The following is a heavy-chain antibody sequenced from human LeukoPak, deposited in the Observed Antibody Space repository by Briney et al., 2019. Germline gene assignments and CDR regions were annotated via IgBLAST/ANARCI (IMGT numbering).Heavy chain of an antibody. D-gene: IGHD3-3*01. CDR1: GYTFTSYD. CDR3: ARGSTTSLLRFLEWSDAFDI. CDR2: MNPNSGNT. Sequence: GASVKVSCKASGYTFTSYDINWVRQATGQGLEWMVWMNPNSGNTGYAQKFQGRVTITRNTSINTAYMELSSLRSEDTAVYYCARGSTTSLLRFLEWSDAFDIWGQGTMVTVSS. V-gene: IGHV1-8*03. J-gene: IGHJ3*02.